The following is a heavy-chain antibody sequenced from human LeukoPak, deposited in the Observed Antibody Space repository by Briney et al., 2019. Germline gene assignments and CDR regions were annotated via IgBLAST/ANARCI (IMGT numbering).Heavy chain of an antibody. D-gene: IGHD5-12*01. CDR3: AKGASGYGDFDY. CDR2: IWGGGSRI. Sequence: GGSLRLSCATPGYTFRNHGVHWVRQASGKGLEWVAVIWGGGSRIYYADSVKGRFTISRDDSKNTLYLQMNGLRADDTALYYCAKGASGYGDFDYWGQGTLVTVSS. J-gene: IGHJ4*02. V-gene: IGHV3-33*06. CDR1: GYTFRNHG.